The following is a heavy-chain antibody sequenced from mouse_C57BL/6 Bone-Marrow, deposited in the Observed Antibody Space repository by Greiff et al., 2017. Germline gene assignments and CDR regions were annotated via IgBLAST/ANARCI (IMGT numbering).Heavy chain of an antibody. CDR2: IDPENGDT. CDR1: GFNIKDDY. CDR3: TTGNIDY. V-gene: IGHV14-4*01. J-gene: IGHJ2*01. Sequence: EVQLQQSGAELVRPGASVKLSCTASGFNIKDDYMHWVKQRPEQGLEWIGWIDPENGDTEYASKFQGKATITADTSSSTAYLQLSSLTSEDTAVXYCTTGNIDYWGQGTTLTVSS.